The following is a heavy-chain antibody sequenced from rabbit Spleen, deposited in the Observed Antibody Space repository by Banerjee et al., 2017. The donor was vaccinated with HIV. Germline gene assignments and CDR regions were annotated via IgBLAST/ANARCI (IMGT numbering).Heavy chain of an antibody. CDR1: GVSFSSNYY. D-gene: IGHD8-1*01. V-gene: IGHV1S40*01. J-gene: IGHJ3*01. CDR3: ARDSGSSFSSYGMDL. Sequence: QSLEESGGDLVKPGASLTLTCTAFGVSFSSNYYMCWVRQAPGKGLEWIACIDSGSSGFTYFASWAKGRFTISKTSSTTVTLQMTSLTAADTATYFCARDSGSSFSSYGMDLWGQGTLVTVS. CDR2: IDSGSSGFT.